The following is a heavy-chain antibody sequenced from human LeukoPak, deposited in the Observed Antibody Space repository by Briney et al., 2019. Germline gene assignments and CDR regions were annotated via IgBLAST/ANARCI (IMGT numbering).Heavy chain of an antibody. CDR3: ARARWDSSGPYYFDY. CDR1: GGTFSSYA. V-gene: IGHV1-69*06. J-gene: IGHJ4*02. Sequence: ASVKVSCKASGGTFSSYAISWVRQAPGQGLEWMGGIIPIFGTANYAQKFQGRVTITADKSTSTAYMELSSLRSEDTAVYYCARARWDSSGPYYFDYWGQGTLVTVSS. D-gene: IGHD3-22*01. CDR2: IIPIFGTA.